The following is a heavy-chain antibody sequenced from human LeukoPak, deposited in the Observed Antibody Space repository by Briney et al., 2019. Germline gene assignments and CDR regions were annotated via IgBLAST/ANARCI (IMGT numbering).Heavy chain of an antibody. Sequence: SETLSLTCTVSGGSISSYYWSWIRQPPGKGLEWIGYIYYSGSTNYNPSLKSRVTISVDTSKNQFSLKLSSVTAADTAVYYCARQGYDFWSGYYDYYYMDVWGKGTTVTVSS. CDR2: IYYSGST. J-gene: IGHJ6*03. V-gene: IGHV4-59*01. CDR3: ARQGYDFWSGYYDYYYMDV. D-gene: IGHD3-3*01. CDR1: GGSISSYY.